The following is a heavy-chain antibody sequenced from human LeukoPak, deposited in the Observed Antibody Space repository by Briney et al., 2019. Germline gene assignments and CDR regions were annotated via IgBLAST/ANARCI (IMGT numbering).Heavy chain of an antibody. CDR2: IIPIFRTA. V-gene: IGHV1-69*06. J-gene: IGHJ5*02. CDR3: ARGPKVGWFDP. CDR1: GGTFSSHV. Sequence: GASVKVSCKASGGTFSSHVFSWVRQAPGQGLEWMGGIIPIFRTANYAQKFQGRLTITADKSTSTAYMELSSLRSDDTAVYYRARGPKVGWFDPWGQGTLVTVSS.